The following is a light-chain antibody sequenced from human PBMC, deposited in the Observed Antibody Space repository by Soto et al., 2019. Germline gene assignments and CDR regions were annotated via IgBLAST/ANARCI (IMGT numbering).Light chain of an antibody. Sequence: DIQMTQSPSFVSASVGDRVTITCRASQGISRWLAWYQQRPGKAPELLIYGASSLQSGVPSRFSGSGSGTVSTLTISIQQPEDFANYYCQQANSFPLTFGQGTRLEIK. CDR2: GAS. CDR1: QGISRW. J-gene: IGKJ5*01. CDR3: QQANSFPLT. V-gene: IGKV1-12*01.